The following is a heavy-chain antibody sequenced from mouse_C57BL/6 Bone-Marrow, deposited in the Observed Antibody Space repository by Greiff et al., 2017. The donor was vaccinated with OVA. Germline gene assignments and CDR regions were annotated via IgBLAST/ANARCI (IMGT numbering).Heavy chain of an antibody. Sequence: QVTLKESGPGILQSSQTLSLTCSFSGFSLSTSGMGVSWLRQPSGKGLEWLAHPFSDDDKRYNPFLKSRPTISKDTSRNQVFLKITSVDTADTATYYCAGRVSYYYGSSYYWCFDVWGTGTTVTVSS. D-gene: IGHD1-1*01. CDR2: PFSDDDK. CDR1: GFSLSTSGMG. V-gene: IGHV8-12*01. CDR3: AGRVSYYYGSSYYWCFDV. J-gene: IGHJ1*03.